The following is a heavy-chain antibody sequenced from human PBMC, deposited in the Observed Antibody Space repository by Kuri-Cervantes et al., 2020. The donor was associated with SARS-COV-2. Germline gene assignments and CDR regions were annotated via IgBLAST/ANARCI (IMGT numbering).Heavy chain of an antibody. V-gene: IGHV4-34*01. CDR3: ARGGSMIVVRRYFDY. D-gene: IGHD3-22*01. CDR2: INHSGST. J-gene: IGHJ4*02. CDR1: GGSFSGYY. Sequence: SETLSFTCAVDGGSFSGYYWSWIRQPPGKGLEWIGEINHSGSTNYNPSLKSRVTISVDTSKNQFSLKLSSVTAADTAVYYCARGGSMIVVRRYFDYWGQGTLVTVSS.